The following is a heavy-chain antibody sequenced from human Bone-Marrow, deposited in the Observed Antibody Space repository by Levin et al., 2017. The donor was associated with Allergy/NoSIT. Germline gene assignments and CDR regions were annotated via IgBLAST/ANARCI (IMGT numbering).Heavy chain of an antibody. Sequence: ASVKVSCKASGYPFSSSDINWVRQAPGQGLEWMGWVNPISGNTDYARKFQGRVTMTRDTSINTAYMELSSLRSDDTAVSYCAVPTYRGVYYFDNWGRGSLVIVSS. CDR2: VNPISGNT. CDR1: GYPFSSSD. J-gene: IGHJ4*02. CDR3: AVPTYRGVYYFDN. V-gene: IGHV1-8*01. D-gene: IGHD1-26*01.